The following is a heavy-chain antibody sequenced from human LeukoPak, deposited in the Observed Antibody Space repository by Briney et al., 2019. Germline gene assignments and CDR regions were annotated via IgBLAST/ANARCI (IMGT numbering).Heavy chain of an antibody. CDR1: RFSFTNYA. CDR3: AMGDGIGKQPRAHYFDN. Sequence: GGSLPVSCPSSRFSFTNYAMSWVRQAPGKGRAGVSTTGIHSVHTLCADAVKGRFTLSRDNSKNTLDLQMNNLRVDDTAIYYCAMGDGIGKQPRAHYFDNWGRGTLVTVSS. J-gene: IGHJ4*02. V-gene: IGHV3-23*01. D-gene: IGHD5-24*01. CDR2: TGIHSVHT.